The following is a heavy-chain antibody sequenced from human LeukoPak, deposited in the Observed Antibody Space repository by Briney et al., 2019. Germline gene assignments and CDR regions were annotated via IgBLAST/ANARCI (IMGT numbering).Heavy chain of an antibody. Sequence: SQTLSLTCAISGDSVSSNSAAWNWIRQSPPRGLEWLGRTYYRSKWYTDYAVSVKSRITIYPDTSKNQFSLQLNSVTPEDTAVYFCAREDLWYFDLWGRGTLVTVSS. CDR1: GDSVSSNSAA. CDR3: AREDLWYFDL. J-gene: IGHJ2*01. V-gene: IGHV6-1*01. CDR2: TYYRSKWYT.